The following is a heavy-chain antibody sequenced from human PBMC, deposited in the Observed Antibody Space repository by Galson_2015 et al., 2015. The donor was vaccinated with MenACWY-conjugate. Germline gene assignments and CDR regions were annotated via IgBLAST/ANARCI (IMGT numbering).Heavy chain of an antibody. CDR3: ARLRFCTGGNFHPPFAL. CDR1: GYTFTSYG. J-gene: IGHJ4*02. Sequence: SVKVSCKASGYTFTSYGISWVRQAPGQGLEWMGWISTYNGDTNYAQRLQGRVTMTTDTSTSTACLEMRSLRSDDTAVYYCARLRFCTGGNFHPPFALWGQGTLVIVSS. V-gene: IGHV1-18*01. CDR2: ISTYNGDT. D-gene: IGHD2-8*02.